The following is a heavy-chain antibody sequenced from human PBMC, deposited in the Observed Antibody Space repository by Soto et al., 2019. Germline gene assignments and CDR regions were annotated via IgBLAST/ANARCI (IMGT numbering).Heavy chain of an antibody. CDR3: ATSRFTPLELRMDYFDY. J-gene: IGHJ4*02. V-gene: IGHV1-24*01. CDR1: GYTLTELS. D-gene: IGHD1-7*01. CDR2: FDPEDGET. Sequence: ASVKVSCKVSGYTLTELSMHWVRQAPGKGLEWMGGFDPEDGETIYAQKFQGRVTMTEDTSTDSAYMELSSLRSEDTAVYYCATSRFTPLELRMDYFDYWGQGTLVTVSS.